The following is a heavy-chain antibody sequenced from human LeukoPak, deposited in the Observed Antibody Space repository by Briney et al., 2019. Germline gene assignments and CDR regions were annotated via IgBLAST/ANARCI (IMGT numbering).Heavy chain of an antibody. CDR2: INHSGST. V-gene: IGHV4-34*01. D-gene: IGHD5-18*01. Sequence: SETLSLTCAVYGGSFSGYYWSWIRQPPGKGLEWIGEINHSGSTNYNPSLKSRVTISVDTSKNQFSLKLSSVTAADTAVYYCARRGYSYGYIHYYYYMDVWGKGTTVTISS. CDR3: ARRGYSYGYIHYYYYMDV. CDR1: GGSFSGYY. J-gene: IGHJ6*03.